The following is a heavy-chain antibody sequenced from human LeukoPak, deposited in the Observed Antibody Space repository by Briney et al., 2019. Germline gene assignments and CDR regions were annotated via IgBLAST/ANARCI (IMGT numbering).Heavy chain of an antibody. CDR2: ISRSSSYI. CDR1: GFTFSSYS. V-gene: IGHV3-21*01. J-gene: IGHJ3*02. Sequence: GGSLRLSCAASGFTFSSYSMNWVRQAPGKGLEWVSSISRSSSYIYYADSVKGRFTISRDNAKNSLYLQMNSLGAEDTAVYYCARGLSGYDYLGAFDIWGQGTMVTVSS. CDR3: ARGLSGYDYLGAFDI. D-gene: IGHD5-12*01.